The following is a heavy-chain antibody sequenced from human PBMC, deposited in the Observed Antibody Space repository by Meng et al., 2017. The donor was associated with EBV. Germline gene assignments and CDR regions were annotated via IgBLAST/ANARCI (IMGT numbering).Heavy chain of an antibody. D-gene: IGHD2-2*02. V-gene: IGHV4-30-4*01. CDR3: ARVNGDCFSTICYKGWFDP. CDR2: FYYSGRT. CDR1: GGSGSSGNNY. J-gene: IGHJ5*02. Sequence: HVQLQESGPGLVKPSQTLSLTCTVSGGSGSSGNNYWIWIRQPPGKGLEWIGYFYYSGRTYYNPSLESRVTMSVDTSKNQFSLNLNSVTAADTAVYYCARVNGDCFSTICYKGWFDPWGQGTLVTVSS.